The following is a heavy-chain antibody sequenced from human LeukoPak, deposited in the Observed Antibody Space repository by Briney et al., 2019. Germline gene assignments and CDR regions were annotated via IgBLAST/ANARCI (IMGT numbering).Heavy chain of an antibody. CDR1: GFTFDDYA. CDR3: AKDIAIAGTTPHHLSHYMDV. J-gene: IGHJ6*03. Sequence: PGGSLRLSCAASGFTFDDYAMQWVRHAPGKGLEWGSLITWAGADTFYADSVKGRFTISRDNSKNSLYLQMNSLRGEDTALYYCAKDIAIAGTTPHHLSHYMDVWGKGTTVTVSS. V-gene: IGHV3-43D*03. D-gene: IGHD6-13*01. CDR2: ITWAGADT.